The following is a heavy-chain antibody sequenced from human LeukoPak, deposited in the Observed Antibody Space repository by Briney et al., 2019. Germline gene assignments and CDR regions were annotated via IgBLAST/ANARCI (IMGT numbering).Heavy chain of an antibody. V-gene: IGHV3-23*01. CDR1: GFTFSSCA. CDR2: ISGSGGST. D-gene: IGHD3-22*01. CDR3: AKPTYYYDSSGYSS. J-gene: IGHJ4*02. Sequence: GGSLRLSCAASGFTFSSCAMSWVRQAPGKGLEWVSAISGSGGSTYYADSVKGRFTISRDNSKNTLYLQMNSLRAEDTAVYYCAKPTYYYDSSGYSSWGQGTLVTVSS.